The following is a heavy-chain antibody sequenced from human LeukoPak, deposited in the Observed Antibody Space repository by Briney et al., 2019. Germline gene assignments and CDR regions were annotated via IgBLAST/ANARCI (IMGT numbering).Heavy chain of an antibody. V-gene: IGHV3-23*01. Sequence: PGGSLRLSCAASGFTFSSYSMNWVRQAPGKGLEWVSAISGSGGSTYYADSVKGRFTISRDNSKNTLYLQMNSLRAEDTAVYYCAKDVYYLDQPLAGELLLGDYWGQGTLVTVSS. CDR2: ISGSGGST. J-gene: IGHJ4*02. CDR1: GFTFSSYS. D-gene: IGHD3-10*01. CDR3: AKDVYYLDQPLAGELLLGDY.